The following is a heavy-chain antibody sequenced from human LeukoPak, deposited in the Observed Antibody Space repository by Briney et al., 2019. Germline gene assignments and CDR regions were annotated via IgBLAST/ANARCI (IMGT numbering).Heavy chain of an antibody. CDR3: ARDIRSGLSYYFDY. CDR2: IWYDGSNK. J-gene: IGHJ4*02. Sequence: GRSLRLPCAGSGFSFSSYGMHWVRQAPGKGLEWVARIWYDGSNKYYADSVKGRFTISRDNSRDTLYLQMNTLRAEDTAVYYCARDIRSGLSYYFDYWGQGTLVTVSS. CDR1: GFSFSSYG. D-gene: IGHD3-16*02. V-gene: IGHV3-33*01.